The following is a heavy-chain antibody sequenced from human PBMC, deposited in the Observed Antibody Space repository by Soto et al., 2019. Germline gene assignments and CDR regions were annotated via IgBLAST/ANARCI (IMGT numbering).Heavy chain of an antibody. CDR1: GFTFSSYG. J-gene: IGHJ4*02. Sequence: PGGSLRLSCAASGFTFSSYGMHWVRQAPGKGLEWVAVISYDGSNKYYADSVKGRFTISRDNSKNTLYPQMNSLRAEDTAVYYCAKDRGYSSSWYDYWGQGTLVTVSS. CDR3: AKDRGYSSSWYDY. D-gene: IGHD6-13*01. V-gene: IGHV3-30*18. CDR2: ISYDGSNK.